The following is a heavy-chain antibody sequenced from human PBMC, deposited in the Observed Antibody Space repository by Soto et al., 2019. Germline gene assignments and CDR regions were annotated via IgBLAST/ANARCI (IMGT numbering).Heavy chain of an antibody. D-gene: IGHD5-18*01. CDR2: IYSGGST. V-gene: IGHV3-53*01. Sequence: EVQLVESGGGLIQPGGSLRLSCAASGFTVSSNYMSWVRQAPGKGLEWVSVIYSGGSTYYADSVKGRFTISRDNSKNTLYLQMNSLRAEDTAVYYCASTNSPAMAQGDLLSGMDVWGQGTTVTVSS. J-gene: IGHJ6*02. CDR1: GFTVSSNY. CDR3: ASTNSPAMAQGDLLSGMDV.